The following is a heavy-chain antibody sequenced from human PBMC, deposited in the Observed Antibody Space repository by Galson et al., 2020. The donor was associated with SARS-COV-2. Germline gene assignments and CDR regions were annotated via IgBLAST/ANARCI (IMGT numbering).Heavy chain of an antibody. D-gene: IGHD1-20*01. Sequence: SGPTLVKPTETLTLTCTVSGFSLSNARMGVSWIRQPPGKALEWLAHIFSNDEKSYSTSLKSRLTISKDTSKSQVVLTMTNMDPVDTATYYCAWSVPITGTPYKYNWFDPWGQGTLVTVSS. CDR3: AWSVPITGTPYKYNWFDP. V-gene: IGHV2-26*01. CDR1: GFSLSNARMG. CDR2: IFSNDEK. J-gene: IGHJ5*02.